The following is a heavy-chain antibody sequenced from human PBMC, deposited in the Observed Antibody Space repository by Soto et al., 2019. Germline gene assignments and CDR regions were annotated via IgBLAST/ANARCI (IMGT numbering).Heavy chain of an antibody. Sequence: QVQLQESGPGLVKPSQTLSITCTVSGGSISSGGYYWSWIRQHPRKRLEWIGYIYYSGSTYYKPSLKSRVTIPVDTSNNQCSLKLSSVTASDTAVYYWARGGGYNIAFDYWGQITVVTVSS. CDR2: IYYSGST. CDR1: GGSISSGGYY. J-gene: IGHJ4*02. V-gene: IGHV4-31*03. CDR3: ARGGGYNIAFDY. D-gene: IGHD5-12*01.